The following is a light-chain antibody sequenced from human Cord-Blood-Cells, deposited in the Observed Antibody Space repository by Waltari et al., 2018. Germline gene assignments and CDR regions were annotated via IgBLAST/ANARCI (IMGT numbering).Light chain of an antibody. CDR1: SSDVGGSNS. V-gene: IGLV2-14*01. CDR2: EVS. Sequence: SALTPPASVSGSPGQSITIACTGTSSDVGGSNSVSWYQQHPGKAPKLMIYEVSNRPSGVSNRFSGSKSGNTASLTISGLQAEDEADYYCSSYTSSSTLVFGTGTKVTVL. J-gene: IGLJ1*01. CDR3: SSYTSSSTLV.